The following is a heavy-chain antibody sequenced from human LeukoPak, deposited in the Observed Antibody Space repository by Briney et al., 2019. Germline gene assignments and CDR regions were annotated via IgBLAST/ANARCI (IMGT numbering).Heavy chain of an antibody. CDR1: GGSISSYY. CDR3: ARRGGSPLGAFDI. V-gene: IGHV4-59*01. J-gene: IGHJ3*02. CDR2: IYYSGST. Sequence: SETLSLTCTVSGGSISSYYWSWIRQPPGKGLEWIGYIYYSGSTYYNPSLKSRVTISVDTSKNQFSLKLTSATAADTAVYYCARRGGSPLGAFDIWGQGTMVTVSS. D-gene: IGHD1-26*01.